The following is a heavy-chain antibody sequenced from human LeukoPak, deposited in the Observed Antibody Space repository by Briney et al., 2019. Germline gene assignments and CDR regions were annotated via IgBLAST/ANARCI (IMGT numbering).Heavy chain of an antibody. V-gene: IGHV3-66*01. J-gene: IGHJ6*03. CDR3: ARVSNSGYDYYYYYYMDV. CDR2: IYSGGST. D-gene: IGHD5-12*01. CDR1: GFTVSSNY. Sequence: GGSLRLSCAASGFTVSSNYMSWVRQAPGKGLEWVSVIYSGGSTYYADSVKGRFTISRDNSKNTLYLQMNSLRAEDTAVYYCARVSNSGYDYYYYYYMDVWGKGTTVTISS.